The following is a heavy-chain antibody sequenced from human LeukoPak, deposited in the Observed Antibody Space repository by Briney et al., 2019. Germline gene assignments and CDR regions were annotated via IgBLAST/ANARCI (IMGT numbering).Heavy chain of an antibody. CDR1: GYTFTSYG. D-gene: IGHD2-15*01. CDR3: ASGVVAATEYYYYYYGMDV. V-gene: IGHV1-18*01. Sequence: GASVKVSCKASGYTFTSYGISWVRQAPGQGLEWMGWISAYNGNTNYAQKLQGRVTMTTDTSTSTAYMELRSLRSDDTAVYYCASGVVAATEYYYYYYGMDVWGQGTTVTASS. CDR2: ISAYNGNT. J-gene: IGHJ6*02.